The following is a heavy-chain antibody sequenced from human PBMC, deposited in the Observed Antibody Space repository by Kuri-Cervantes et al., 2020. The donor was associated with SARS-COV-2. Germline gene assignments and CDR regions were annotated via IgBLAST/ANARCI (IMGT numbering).Heavy chain of an antibody. CDR2: IKSKTDGGTT. CDR3: TTDMDIVVVPAAIGGFDP. D-gene: IGHD2-2*02. V-gene: IGHV3-15*01. CDR1: GFTFSSYA. Sequence: ETLSLTCAASGFTFSSYAMSWVRQAPGKGLEWVGRIKSKTDGGTTDYAAPVKGRFTISRDDSKNTLYLQMNSLKTEDTAVYYCTTDMDIVVVPAAIGGFDPWGQGTLVTVSS. J-gene: IGHJ5*02.